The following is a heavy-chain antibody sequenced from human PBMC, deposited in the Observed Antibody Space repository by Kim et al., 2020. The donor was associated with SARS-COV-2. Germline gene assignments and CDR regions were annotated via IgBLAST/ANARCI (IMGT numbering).Heavy chain of an antibody. CDR1: GFTFDDSG. V-gene: IGHV3-9*01. J-gene: IGHJ3*02. Sequence: GGSLRLSCAASGFTFDDSGMHWVRQAPGKGLEWVSGISWNSGSIGYADSVKGRFTISRDNAKNSLYLQMNSLRAEDTALYYCAKDILLTMVTSDAFDIWGPGTMVTVSS. CDR3: AKDILLTMVTSDAFDI. D-gene: IGHD4-17*01. CDR2: ISWNSGSI.